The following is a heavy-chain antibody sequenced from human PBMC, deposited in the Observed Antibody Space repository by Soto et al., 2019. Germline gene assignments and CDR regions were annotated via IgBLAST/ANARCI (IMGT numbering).Heavy chain of an antibody. CDR1: KFTFSRYW. Sequence: PGGSLRLSCAASKFTFSRYWMHWVRQTPGKGLMWVSRINTDGSRTTYADSVKGRFTLSRDNSRNALHLQMNSLRAEDTAVYYCAKHYDFWSGSRDYYYYYYMDVWGKGTTVTVSS. V-gene: IGHV3-74*03. D-gene: IGHD3-3*01. CDR3: AKHYDFWSGSRDYYYYYYMDV. CDR2: INTDGSRT. J-gene: IGHJ6*03.